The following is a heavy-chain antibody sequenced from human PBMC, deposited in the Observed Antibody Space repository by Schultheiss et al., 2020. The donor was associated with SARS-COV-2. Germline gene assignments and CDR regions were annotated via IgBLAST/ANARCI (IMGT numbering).Heavy chain of an antibody. V-gene: IGHV3-15*07. J-gene: IGHJ4*02. CDR2: IKSKTDGGTT. D-gene: IGHD3-10*01. Sequence: GESLKISCAASGFTFSNAWMNWVRQDPGKGLEWVGRIKSKTDGGTTDYAAPVKGRFTISRDDSKNTLYLQMNSLRAEDTAVYYCARENRGSGSPTPSSGYFDYWGQGTLVTVSS. CDR1: GFTFSNAW. CDR3: ARENRGSGSPTPSSGYFDY.